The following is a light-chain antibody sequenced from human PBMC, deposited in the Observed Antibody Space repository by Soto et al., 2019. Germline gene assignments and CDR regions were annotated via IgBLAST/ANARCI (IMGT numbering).Light chain of an antibody. Sequence: QSALTQPASVSGSPGQSITISCTGTSSDIGGYNYVSWYQQHPGKAPKLMIYDVSNRPSGVSNRFSGSKSGNTASLTISWLQAEDEADYYCSSYARSSSLFGGGTKLTVL. CDR3: SSYARSSSL. V-gene: IGLV2-14*03. CDR2: DVS. CDR1: SSDIGGYNY. J-gene: IGLJ2*01.